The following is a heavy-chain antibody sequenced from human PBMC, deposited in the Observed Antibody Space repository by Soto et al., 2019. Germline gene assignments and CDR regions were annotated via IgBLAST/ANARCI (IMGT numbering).Heavy chain of an antibody. CDR3: AHLLLRNFDWLLLAYDY. Sequence: QITLKESGPTLVKPTQTLTLTCTLSGFSLNTSRVGVGWIRQPPGKALEWLALIYWDDDKRYSPSLKSRLTITKDTSKNHVVLTMTNMDPVDTATYYCAHLLLRNFDWLLLAYDYWGQGTLVTVSS. V-gene: IGHV2-5*02. J-gene: IGHJ4*02. CDR2: IYWDDDK. CDR1: GFSLNTSRVG. D-gene: IGHD3-9*01.